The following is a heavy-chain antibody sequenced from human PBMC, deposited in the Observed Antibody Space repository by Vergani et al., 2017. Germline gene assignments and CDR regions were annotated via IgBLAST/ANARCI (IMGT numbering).Heavy chain of an antibody. CDR3: AGGRRIYSNYFYYYYMDV. CDR2: IVVGSGNT. Sequence: QLVQSGAEVKKPGSSVKVSCKASGGTFSSYAISWVRQARGQRLEWIGWIVVGSGNTNYAQKFQERVTITRDMSTSTAYMELSSLRSEDTAVYYCAGGRRIYSNYFYYYYMDVWGKGTTVTVSS. V-gene: IGHV1-58*02. CDR1: GGTFSSYA. D-gene: IGHD4-11*01. J-gene: IGHJ6*03.